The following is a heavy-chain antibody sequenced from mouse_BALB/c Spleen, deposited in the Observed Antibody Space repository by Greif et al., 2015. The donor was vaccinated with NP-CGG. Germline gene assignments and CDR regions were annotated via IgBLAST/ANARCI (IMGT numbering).Heavy chain of an antibody. J-gene: IGHJ3*01. D-gene: IGHD2-3*01. CDR2: INPSSGYT. V-gene: IGHV1-4*02. CDR3: ARSIDGFAY. CDR1: GYTFTSYT. Sequence: VQLQQSAAELARPGVSVKMSCKASGYTFTSYTMHWVKQRPGQGLEWIGYINPSSGYTEYNQKFKDKTTLTADKSSSTAYMQLSSLSSEYSAVYYCARSIDGFAYWGQGTLVTVSA.